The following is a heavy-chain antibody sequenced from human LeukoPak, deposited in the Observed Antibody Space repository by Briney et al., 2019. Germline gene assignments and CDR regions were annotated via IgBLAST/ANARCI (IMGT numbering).Heavy chain of an antibody. V-gene: IGHV4-59*01. CDR2: IYYSGST. D-gene: IGHD5-12*01. CDR1: GGSISSYY. J-gene: IGHJ5*02. CDR3: ARDGGLRTRYLNWFDP. Sequence: PSETLSLTCTVSGGSISSYYWSWIRQPPGKGLEWIGYIYYSGSTNYNPSLKSRVTISVDTSKNQFSLKLSSVTAADTAVYYCARDGGLRTRYLNWFDPWGQGTLVTVSS.